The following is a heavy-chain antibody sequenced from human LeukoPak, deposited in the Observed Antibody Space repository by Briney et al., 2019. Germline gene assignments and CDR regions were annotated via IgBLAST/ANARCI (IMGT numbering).Heavy chain of an antibody. CDR1: GFTFSSYA. V-gene: IGHV3-30-3*01. J-gene: IGHJ3*02. Sequence: GRSLRLSCAASGFTFSSYAMHWVRQAPGKGLEWVAVISYDGSNKYYADSVKGRFTISRDNSKNTLYLQMNSLRAEDTAVYYCARPAAGAPNDAFDIWGQGTMVTVSS. D-gene: IGHD6-13*01. CDR3: ARPAAGAPNDAFDI. CDR2: ISYDGSNK.